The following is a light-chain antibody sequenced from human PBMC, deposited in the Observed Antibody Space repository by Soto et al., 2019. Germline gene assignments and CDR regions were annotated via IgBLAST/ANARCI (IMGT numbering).Light chain of an antibody. CDR1: QSVLYSSNNKDY. V-gene: IGKV4-1*01. CDR3: QQYYSSPLT. CDR2: WAS. Sequence: DIVMTQSPASLAVSLGERATINCKSSQSVLYSSNNKDYLAWYQQKPGQPPKLLIYWASTRESGVPDRVSGSGSGTDFPLAISSLQAEDVAVYYCQQYYSSPLTFGGGPKVEIK. J-gene: IGKJ4*01.